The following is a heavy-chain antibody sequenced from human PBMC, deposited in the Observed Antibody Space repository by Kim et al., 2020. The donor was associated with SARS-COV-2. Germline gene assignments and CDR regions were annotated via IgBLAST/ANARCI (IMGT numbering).Heavy chain of an antibody. D-gene: IGHD3-9*01. CDR3: TTDLYYDIKAYYFDY. Sequence: GGSLRVSCAASGFTFSNAWMSWVRQAPGKGLEWVGRIKSKTDGGTTDYAAPVKGRFTISRDDSKNTLYLQMNSLKTEDTAVYYCTTDLYYDIKAYYFDYWGQGTLVTVSS. J-gene: IGHJ4*02. CDR2: IKSKTDGGTT. CDR1: GFTFSNAW. V-gene: IGHV3-15*01.